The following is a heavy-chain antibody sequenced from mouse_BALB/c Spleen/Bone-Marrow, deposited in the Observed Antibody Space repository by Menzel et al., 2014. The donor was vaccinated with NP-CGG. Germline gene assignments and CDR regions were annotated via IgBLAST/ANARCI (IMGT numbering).Heavy chain of an antibody. Sequence: EVQGVESGPGLVKPSQSLSLTCTVTGYSITSDYAWHWIRQFPGNKLEWMGYISYSGSTSYYPSLKNRISITRDTSKNQFFLQLNSVTTEDTATYYCARSADWYFDVWGAGTTVTVSS. V-gene: IGHV3-2*02. CDR2: ISYSGST. J-gene: IGHJ1*01. CDR1: GYSITSDYA. CDR3: ARSADWYFDV.